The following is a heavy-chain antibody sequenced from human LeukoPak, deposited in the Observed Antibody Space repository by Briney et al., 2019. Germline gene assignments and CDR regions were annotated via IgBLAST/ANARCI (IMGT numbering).Heavy chain of an antibody. Sequence: GGSLMLSCAASGFTLGDYAMPWVRQAPGKGLEYVSAIRNNGDSTYYANSVKDRFTISRDNSKNTLYLQMGSLRAEDMAVYYCARMGGFCSGSTCYSPYSYYMDVWGKGTTVTVSS. CDR3: ARMGGFCSGSTCYSPYSYYMDV. CDR1: GFTLGDYA. V-gene: IGHV3-64*01. J-gene: IGHJ6*03. D-gene: IGHD2-15*01. CDR2: IRNNGDST.